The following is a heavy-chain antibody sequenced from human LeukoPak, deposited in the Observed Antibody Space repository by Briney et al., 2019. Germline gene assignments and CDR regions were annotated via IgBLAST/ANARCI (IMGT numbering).Heavy chain of an antibody. V-gene: IGHV4-4*07. Sequence: SETLSLTCTVSGGSLSSYYWSWIRQPAGKGLEWIGRIYTSGSTNYNPSLKSRVTMSVDTSKNQFSLKLSSVTAADTAVYYCARLFADGDSSGYYPHYYYYGMDVWGQGTTVTVSS. CDR3: ARLFADGDSSGYYPHYYYYGMDV. CDR1: GGSLSSYY. D-gene: IGHD3-22*01. J-gene: IGHJ6*02. CDR2: IYTSGST.